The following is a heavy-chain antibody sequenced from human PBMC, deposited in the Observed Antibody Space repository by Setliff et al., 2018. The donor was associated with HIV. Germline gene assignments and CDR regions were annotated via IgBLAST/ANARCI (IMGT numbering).Heavy chain of an antibody. CDR1: GGSISSSSYF. J-gene: IGHJ4*02. V-gene: IGHV4-39*01. CDR2: IYYSGST. Sequence: SETLSLTCTVSGGSISSSSYFWGWIRQPPGKGLEWIGTIYYSGSTYFNPSLKSRLTISVDTSKNQISLQLTSVTAEDTALYYCARLPQDWGQGTLVTVSS. CDR3: ARLPQD.